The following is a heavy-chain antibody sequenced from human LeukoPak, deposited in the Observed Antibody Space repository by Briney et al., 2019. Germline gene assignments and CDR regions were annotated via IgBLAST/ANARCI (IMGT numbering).Heavy chain of an antibody. D-gene: IGHD1-7*01. J-gene: IGHJ2*01. CDR2: IHYSGST. CDR3: ARRRGDWNYAWYFDL. CDR1: GGSISSSSYY. Sequence: SETLSLTCTVSGGSISSSSYYWGWIRQPPGKGLEWIGSIHYSGSTYYNPSLKSRVTISVDTSKNQFSLKLSSVTAADTAVYYCARRRGDWNYAWYFDLWGRGTLVTVSS. V-gene: IGHV4-39*01.